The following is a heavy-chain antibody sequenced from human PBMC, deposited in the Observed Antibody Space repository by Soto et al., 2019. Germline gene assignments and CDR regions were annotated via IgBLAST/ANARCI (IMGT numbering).Heavy chain of an antibody. Sequence: QVQLQESGPGLVEPSQTLSLTCTGSGGSIGSTDSYWIWIRRPPWKGLEWIGYIYYTGGTFYNPSLTSRLNISLETSSNQFARTLTSVTATDTGIDYCARGGIGWAESFQHWGEGNLVAVSS. CDR3: ARGGIGWAESFQH. J-gene: IGHJ1*01. V-gene: IGHV4-30-4*08. CDR1: GGSIGSTDSY. D-gene: IGHD6-25*01. CDR2: IYYTGGT.